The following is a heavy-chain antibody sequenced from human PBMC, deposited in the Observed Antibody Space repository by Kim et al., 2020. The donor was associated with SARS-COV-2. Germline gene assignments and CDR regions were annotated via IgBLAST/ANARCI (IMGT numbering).Heavy chain of an antibody. J-gene: IGHJ4*02. Sequence: YYADSVKGRLTISRDNSKNTLYLQMNSLRAEDTAVYYCARMGGKRSFDYWGQGTLVTVSS. CDR3: ARMGGKRSFDY. V-gene: IGHV3-53*01. D-gene: IGHD3-16*01.